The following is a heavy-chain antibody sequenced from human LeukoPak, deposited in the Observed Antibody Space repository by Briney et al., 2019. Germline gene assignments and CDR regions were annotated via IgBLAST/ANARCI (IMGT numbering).Heavy chain of an antibody. CDR2: IYYGGT. Sequence: PSETLSLTCSVSGYSIVSGYHWAWIRQPPGQGLEWIGSIYYGGTNYNPSLRGRVTILMDTSKNQFSLELSSVTAADTALYFCARDDYSNYGHYWGQGKLVTVSS. D-gene: IGHD4-11*01. J-gene: IGHJ4*02. CDR1: GYSIVSGYH. V-gene: IGHV4-38-2*02. CDR3: ARDDYSNYGHY.